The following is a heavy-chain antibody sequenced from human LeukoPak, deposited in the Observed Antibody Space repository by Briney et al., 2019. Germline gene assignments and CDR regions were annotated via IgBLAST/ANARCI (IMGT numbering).Heavy chain of an antibody. CDR3: ARDGSSTSFRNWFDP. J-gene: IGHJ5*02. D-gene: IGHD2-2*01. CDR1: GFTVNNNY. CDR2: IYSGGST. Sequence: PGGSLRLSCVASGFTVNNNYMSWVRQAPGEGLGGVSVIYSGGSTYYADSVKGRFTISRDNSKNTLYLQMNTLRAEDTAVYYCARDGSSTSFRNWFDPWGQGTLVTVSS. V-gene: IGHV3-66*01.